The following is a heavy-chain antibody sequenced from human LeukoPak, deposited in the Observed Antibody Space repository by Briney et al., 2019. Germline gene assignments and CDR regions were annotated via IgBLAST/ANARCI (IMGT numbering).Heavy chain of an antibody. CDR3: AREIIVGATQTYYYYYGMDV. Sequence: GGSLRLSCAASGFTFSSYWMSWVRQAPGKGLEWVANIKQDGSEKYYVDSVKGRFTISRDYAKNSLYLQMNSLRAEDTAVYYCAREIIVGATQTYYYYYGMDVWGQGTTVTVSS. CDR1: GFTFSSYW. J-gene: IGHJ6*02. V-gene: IGHV3-7*01. CDR2: IKQDGSEK. D-gene: IGHD1-26*01.